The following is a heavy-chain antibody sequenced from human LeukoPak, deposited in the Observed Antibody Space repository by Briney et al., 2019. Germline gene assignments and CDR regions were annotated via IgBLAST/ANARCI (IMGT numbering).Heavy chain of an antibody. Sequence: SVKVSCKASGGTLSSYAISWVRQAPRQRLEWMGGIIPIFGTANYAQKFQGRVTITADESPSTAYMELSSLRSEDTAVYYCARDLPGILTGSLGWYYYGMDVWGKGPTVTVSS. D-gene: IGHD3-9*01. CDR1: GGTLSSYA. CDR3: ARDLPGILTGSLGWYYYGMDV. J-gene: IGHJ6*04. V-gene: IGHV1-69*13. CDR2: IIPIFGTA.